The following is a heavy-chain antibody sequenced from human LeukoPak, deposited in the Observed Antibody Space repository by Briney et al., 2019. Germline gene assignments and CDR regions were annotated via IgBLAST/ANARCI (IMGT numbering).Heavy chain of an antibody. V-gene: IGHV3-15*01. J-gene: IGHJ6*02. CDR3: TRDNFYWYYGMDV. CDR2: IKSKTDGGTT. Sequence: PGGSLRLSCAASGFTFSSYSMSWVRQAPGKGLEWVGRIKSKTDGGTTDYAAPVKGRFTISRDDSKNTLYLQMNSLKTEDTAVYYCTRDNFYWYYGMDVWGQGTTVTVSS. CDR1: GFTFSSYS. D-gene: IGHD3-9*01.